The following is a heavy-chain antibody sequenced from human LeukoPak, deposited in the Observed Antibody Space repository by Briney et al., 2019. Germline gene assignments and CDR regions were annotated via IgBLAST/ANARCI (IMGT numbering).Heavy chain of an antibody. CDR1: GYSISSGYY. V-gene: IGHV4-38-2*02. CDR3: ARDYDSSGYYYRSRGDAFDI. J-gene: IGHJ3*02. D-gene: IGHD3-22*01. CDR2: IYHSGST. Sequence: SETLSLTCTVSGYSISSGYYWGWIRQPPGKGLEWIGSIYHSGSTYYNPSLKSRVTISVDTSKNQFSLKLSSVTAADTAVYYCARDYDSSGYYYRSRGDAFDIWSQGTMVTVSS.